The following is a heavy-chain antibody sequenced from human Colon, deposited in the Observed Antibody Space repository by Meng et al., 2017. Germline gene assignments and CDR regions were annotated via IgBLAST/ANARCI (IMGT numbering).Heavy chain of an antibody. CDR2: VYHRGNT. J-gene: IGHJ4*02. CDR3: GRDQGRELINH. V-gene: IGHV4-4*02. D-gene: IGHD1-7*01. CDR1: GGSVSSGSHY. Sequence: HVPRLESGPGLLRPSETLSLTSAVCGGSVSSGSHYWSWVRQPPGKGLEWIGEVYHRGNTNYNPSLKSRVDISVDKSKNQFYLSLFSVTAADTAVYFCGRDQGRELINHWGQGTLVTVSS.